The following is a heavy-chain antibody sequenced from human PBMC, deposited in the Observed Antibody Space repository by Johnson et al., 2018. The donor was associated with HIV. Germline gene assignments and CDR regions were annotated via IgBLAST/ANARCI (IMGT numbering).Heavy chain of an antibody. V-gene: IGHV3-49*02. Sequence: EWVGFIRSKAYGGTTEYAASVKGRFTISRDDSKNTLYLQMNSLKTEDTAVYYCTRPYGAGAFDIWGQGTMVTVSS. CDR2: IRSKAYGGTT. CDR3: TRPYGAGAFDI. D-gene: IGHD4-17*01. J-gene: IGHJ3*02.